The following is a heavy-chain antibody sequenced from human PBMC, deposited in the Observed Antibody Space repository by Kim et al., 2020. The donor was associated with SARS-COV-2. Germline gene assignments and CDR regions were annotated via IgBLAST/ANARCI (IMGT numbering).Heavy chain of an antibody. D-gene: IGHD2-15*01. CDR1: GFTFSSYA. CDR3: AKVEGSSSLSLGGSCPH. V-gene: IGHV3-23*01. Sequence: GGSLRLSCAASGFTFSSYAMSWVRQAPGKGLEWVSAISGSGGSTYYADSVKGRFTISRDNSKNTLYLQMNSLRAEDTAVYYCAKVEGSSSLSLGGSCPHWGQGTLVTVSS. J-gene: IGHJ4*02. CDR2: ISGSGGST.